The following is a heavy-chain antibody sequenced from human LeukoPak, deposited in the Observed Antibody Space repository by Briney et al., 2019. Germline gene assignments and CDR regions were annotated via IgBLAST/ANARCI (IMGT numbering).Heavy chain of an antibody. J-gene: IGHJ4*02. V-gene: IGHV3-53*01. CDR1: GFTVSTNS. D-gene: IGHD4/OR15-4a*01. CDR3: ARRAGAYSHPYDY. CDR2: IYGDNT. Sequence: GGSLRLSCTVSGFTVSTNSMSWVRQAPGKGLEWVSFIYGDNTHYSDSVKGRFTTSRDNSKNTLYLQMNSLRAEDTAVYYCARRAGAYSHPYDYWGQGTLVTVSS.